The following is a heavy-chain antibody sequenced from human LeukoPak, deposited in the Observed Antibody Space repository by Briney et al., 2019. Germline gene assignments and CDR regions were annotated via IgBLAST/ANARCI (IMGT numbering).Heavy chain of an antibody. J-gene: IGHJ6*03. CDR1: GFTFSSYS. Sequence: GGSLRLSCAASGFTFSSYSMNWVRQAPGKGLEWVSSISSSSSYIYYADSVKGRFTISRDNAKNSLCLQMNSLRAEDTAVYYCARDRTGTLRYYYYYMDVWGKGTTVTVSS. V-gene: IGHV3-21*01. D-gene: IGHD1-1*01. CDR2: ISSSSSYI. CDR3: ARDRTGTLRYYYYYMDV.